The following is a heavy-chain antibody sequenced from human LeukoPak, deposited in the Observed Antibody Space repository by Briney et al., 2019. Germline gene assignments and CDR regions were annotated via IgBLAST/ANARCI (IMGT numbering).Heavy chain of an antibody. V-gene: IGHV3-7*01. CDR3: ARDPYSGSYGAYYYYIDV. CDR1: GFTFSNFW. CDR2: IKQDGSEK. Sequence: GGSLRLSCAASGFTFSNFWMRWVRQAPGKGLEWVAKIKQDGSEKNYVDSVKGRFTISRESAKKTLYLQMNRLRDEETAVYYCARDPYSGSYGAYYYYIDVWGKGTTVTISS. J-gene: IGHJ6*03. D-gene: IGHD1-26*01.